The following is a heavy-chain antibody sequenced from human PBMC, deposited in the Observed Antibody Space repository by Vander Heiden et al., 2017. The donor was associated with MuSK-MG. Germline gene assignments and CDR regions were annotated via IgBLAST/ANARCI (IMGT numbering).Heavy chain of an antibody. D-gene: IGHD3-10*01. Sequence: QVQLVESGGGVVQPGRPLRLSCAASGFTFSSYAMHWVRQAPGKGLEWVAVISYDGRKKDYADSVKGRFTISRDNSKNTLYMQMNSLRAEDTAVYYCASIYGSGNYWCQGTLVTVSS. J-gene: IGHJ4*02. CDR1: GFTFSSYA. CDR3: ASIYGSGNY. CDR2: ISYDGRKK. V-gene: IGHV3-30*04.